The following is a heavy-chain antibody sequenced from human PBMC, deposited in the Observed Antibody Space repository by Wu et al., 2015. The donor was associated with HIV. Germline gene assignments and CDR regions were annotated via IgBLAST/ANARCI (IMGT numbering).Heavy chain of an antibody. J-gene: IGHJ2*01. CDR2: ISGYNDNR. V-gene: IGHV1-18*01. CDR3: ARDDYYDSSGLGLLWYFDL. Sequence: QVQLVQSGAEVKKSGASLKVSCKSSGYAFKTYGISWVRQAPGQGLEWMGWISGYNDNRNYAQKFQGRVTMTTDTSTSTAYMELRSLRFDDTAVYYCARDDYYDSSGLGLLWYFDLWGRGTLVTVSS. CDR1: GYAFKTYG. D-gene: IGHD3-22*01.